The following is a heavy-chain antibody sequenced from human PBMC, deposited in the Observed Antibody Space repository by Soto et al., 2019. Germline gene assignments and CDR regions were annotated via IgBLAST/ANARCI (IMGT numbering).Heavy chain of an antibody. CDR2: ISSSGSTI. D-gene: IGHD3-22*01. CDR3: ARDYYYDSSGYYSEHYYYYGMDV. J-gene: IGHJ6*02. Sequence: PGGSLRLSCAASGFTFISYEMNWVRQAPGKGLEWVSYISSSGSTIYYADSVKGRFTISRDNAKNSLYLQMNSLRAEDTAVYYCARDYYYDSSGYYSEHYYYYGMDVWGQGTTVTVSS. V-gene: IGHV3-48*03. CDR1: GFTFISYE.